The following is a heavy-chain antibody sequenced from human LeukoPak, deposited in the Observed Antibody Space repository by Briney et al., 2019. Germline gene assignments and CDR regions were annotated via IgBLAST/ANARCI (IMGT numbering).Heavy chain of an antibody. CDR3: ARDDSSGDYMDV. V-gene: IGHV1-69*05. Sequence: GSSVKVSCKASGGTFSSYAISWVRQAPGQGLEWMGGIIPIFGTANYAQKFQGRVTITTDESTSTAYMELSSLRSEDTAVYYCARDDSSGDYMDVWGKGTTVTVSS. D-gene: IGHD3-22*01. CDR1: GGTFSSYA. CDR2: IIPIFGTA. J-gene: IGHJ6*03.